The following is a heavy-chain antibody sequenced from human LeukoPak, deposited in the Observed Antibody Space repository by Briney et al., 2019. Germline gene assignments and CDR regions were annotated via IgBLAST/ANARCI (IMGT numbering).Heavy chain of an antibody. CDR2: IKQDGSEK. J-gene: IGHJ4*02. D-gene: IGHD6-13*01. CDR1: GFTFSSYW. Sequence: PGGSLRLSCAASGFTFSSYWMSWVRQAPGKGLEWVANIKQDGSEKYYVDSVKGRFTISRDNAKNSLYLQMNSLRAEDTAVYYCARLSGSSWQYYFDYWGQGTLVTVSS. CDR3: ARLSGSSWQYYFDY. V-gene: IGHV3-7*01.